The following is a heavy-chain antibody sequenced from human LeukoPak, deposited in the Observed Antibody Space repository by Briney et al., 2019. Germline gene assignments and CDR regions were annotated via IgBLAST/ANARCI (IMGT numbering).Heavy chain of an antibody. CDR1: GYTFTSYT. Sequence: ASVKVSCKASGYTFTSYTMNWVRQAPGQGLEWVGWINTNTGKSTYAQGLTGRFVFSLDTSVSTAYLQISSLKAEDTAVYYCAIWYCSGGRCYSNARTFDYWGQGTRVTVSS. D-gene: IGHD2-15*01. CDR3: AIWYCSGGRCYSNARTFDY. J-gene: IGHJ4*02. V-gene: IGHV7-4-1*02. CDR2: INTNTGKS.